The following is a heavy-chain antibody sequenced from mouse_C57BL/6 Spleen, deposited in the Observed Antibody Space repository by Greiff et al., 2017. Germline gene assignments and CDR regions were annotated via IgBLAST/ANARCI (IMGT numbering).Heavy chain of an antibody. CDR1: GFTFTAYY. D-gene: IGHD1-1*01. CDR2: IRNKANGYTT. Sequence: EVKLMESGGGLVQPGGSLSLSCAASGFTFTAYYMSWVRQPPGKALEWLGFIRNKANGYTTENRASVKGRFTMSRGNAQSIRYLHMNALRAEDSDTYDCERGRGYYGSNAMDYWGQGTSVTVSA. V-gene: IGHV7-3*01. CDR3: ERGRGYYGSNAMDY. J-gene: IGHJ4*01.